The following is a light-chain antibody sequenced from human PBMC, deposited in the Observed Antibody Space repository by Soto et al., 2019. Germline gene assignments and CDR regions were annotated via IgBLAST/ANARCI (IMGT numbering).Light chain of an antibody. Sequence: QSALTQPASVSGSAGQSITISCTGSSSDVGGYNYVSWYQQHPGKAPKLMIYDVSNRPSGVSNRFSGSKSDNTASLTISGLQAEDASDYYCSSYTSSSTRVFGTGTKVTVL. CDR3: SSYTSSSTRV. CDR1: SSDVGGYNY. J-gene: IGLJ1*01. CDR2: DVS. V-gene: IGLV2-14*01.